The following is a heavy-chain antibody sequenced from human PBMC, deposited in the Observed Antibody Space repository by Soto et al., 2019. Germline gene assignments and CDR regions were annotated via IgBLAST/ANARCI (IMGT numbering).Heavy chain of an antibody. D-gene: IGHD2-21*01. J-gene: IGHJ5*01. CDR1: GGIFSDYA. CDR2: IIPKFGTA. V-gene: IGHV1-69*12. CDR3: ARDKLSSLVVETPHLFDS. Sequence: QVRLEQSGGEVKKPGSSVKVSCRVSGGIFSDYAVSWVRQAPGQGLQWVGGIIPKFGTAKYARKFEDRVTLTADELTGTVYMEINNLRSEDTALYYCARDKLSSLVVETPHLFDSWGQGTLLTVSS.